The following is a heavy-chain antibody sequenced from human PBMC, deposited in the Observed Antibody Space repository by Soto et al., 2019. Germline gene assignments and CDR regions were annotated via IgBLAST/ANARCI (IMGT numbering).Heavy chain of an antibody. CDR2: ISYDGSNK. V-gene: IGHV3-30*18. Sequence: QVQLVESGGGVVQPGRSLRLSCAASGFTFSSYGMHWVRQAPGKGLEWVAVISYDGSNKYYADSVKGRFTISRNNSKNTLYLQMNSLRAEDTAVYYCANLGGWGTDDYWGQGTLVTVSS. CDR1: GFTFSSYG. D-gene: IGHD7-27*01. J-gene: IGHJ4*02. CDR3: ANLGGWGTDDY.